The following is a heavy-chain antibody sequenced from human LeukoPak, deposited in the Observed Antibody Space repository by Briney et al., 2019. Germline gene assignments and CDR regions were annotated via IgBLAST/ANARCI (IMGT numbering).Heavy chain of an antibody. D-gene: IGHD2-2*01. J-gene: IGHJ4*02. CDR1: GGSFSGYY. Sequence: SETLSLTCAVYGGSFSGYYWSWIRQPPGKGPEWIGEINHGGSTNYNPSLKSRVTISVDTSKNQFSLKLSSVTAADTAVYYCARAGAFSPRGYCSSTSCYAFDYWGQGTLVTVSS. CDR2: INHGGST. CDR3: ARAGAFSPRGYCSSTSCYAFDY. V-gene: IGHV4-34*01.